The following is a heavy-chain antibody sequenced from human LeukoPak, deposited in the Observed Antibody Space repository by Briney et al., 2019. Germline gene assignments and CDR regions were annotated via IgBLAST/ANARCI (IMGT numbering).Heavy chain of an antibody. J-gene: IGHJ4*02. D-gene: IGHD6-6*01. CDR3: ASGGMPARRGFYY. CDR2: IYYSGSS. Sequence: SETLSLTCTVSGGSISSGDYYWSWIRQPPGKGLEWFGYIYYSGSSYYNPSLQSHVIISEDTSKNQFSLKLRCVSASDSAVYFGASGGMPARRGFYYWGQGNLVTVSS. CDR1: GGSISSGDYY. V-gene: IGHV4-30-4*02.